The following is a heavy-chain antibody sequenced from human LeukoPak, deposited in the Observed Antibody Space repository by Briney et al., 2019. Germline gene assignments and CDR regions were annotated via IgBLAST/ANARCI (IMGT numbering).Heavy chain of an antibody. Sequence: ASVKVSCKASGYTFTGYYMHWVRQAPGQGLEWMGLINPNSGGTNYAQKFQGRVPMTRDTSISTAYMELSRLRSDDTAVYYCARDLVANDAFDIWGQGTMVTVSS. CDR3: ARDLVANDAFDI. V-gene: IGHV1-2*02. CDR2: INPNSGGT. CDR1: GYTFTGYY. D-gene: IGHD2-15*01. J-gene: IGHJ3*02.